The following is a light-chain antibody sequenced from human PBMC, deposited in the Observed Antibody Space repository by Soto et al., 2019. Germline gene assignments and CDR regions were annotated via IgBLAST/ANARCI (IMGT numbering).Light chain of an antibody. CDR3: QQYNTFLT. CDR2: AAS. V-gene: IGKV1-39*01. Sequence: DIQMTQSPSSLSASVGDRVTITCRASQSISSYLNWYQQKPGKAPKLLIYAASSLQSGVPSRFSGSGSGTEFTLTISSLQPDDSATYYCQQYNTFLTVGGGTKVDIK. CDR1: QSISSY. J-gene: IGKJ4*01.